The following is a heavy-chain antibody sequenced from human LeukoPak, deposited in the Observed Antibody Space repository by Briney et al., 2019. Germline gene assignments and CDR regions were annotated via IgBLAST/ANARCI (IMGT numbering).Heavy chain of an antibody. Sequence: EASETLSLTCTVSGDSISSSSNYWGWIRQPRGKGLEWIGSIYYSGSTYYNPSLKSRVTISVDTSKNQFSLKLSSVTAADTAVYYCARSPYDFWSGYLDYWGQGTLVTVSS. J-gene: IGHJ4*02. CDR3: ARSPYDFWSGYLDY. CDR1: GDSISSSSNY. CDR2: IYYSGST. D-gene: IGHD3-3*01. V-gene: IGHV4-39*07.